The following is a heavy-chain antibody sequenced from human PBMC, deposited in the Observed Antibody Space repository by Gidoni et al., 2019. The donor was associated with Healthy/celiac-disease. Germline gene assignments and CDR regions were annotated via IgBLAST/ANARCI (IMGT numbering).Heavy chain of an antibody. CDR2: INPSGGST. CDR1: GYTFTSYY. V-gene: IGHV1-46*01. D-gene: IGHD2-21*02. CDR3: ARDQGVYCGGDCYSLGL. Sequence: QVQLVQSGAEVKKPGASVKVSCKASGYTFTSYYMHWVRQAPGQGLEWMGLINPSGGSTSYAQKFQGRVTMTRDTSTSTVYMELSSLRSEDTAVYYCARDQGVYCGGDCYSLGLWGRGTLVTVSS. J-gene: IGHJ2*01.